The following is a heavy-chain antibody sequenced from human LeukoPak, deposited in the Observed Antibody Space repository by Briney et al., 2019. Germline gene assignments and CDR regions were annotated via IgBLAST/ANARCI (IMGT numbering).Heavy chain of an antibody. J-gene: IGHJ4*02. Sequence: GGSLRLSCAASGFTFSSYAMSWVRQAPGKGLEWVSAISGSGGSTYYADSVKGRFTISRDNSKDTLYLQMNSLRAEDMAVYYCAKDRLAYSYGPLFFRGQGTLVTVSS. V-gene: IGHV3-23*01. CDR1: GFTFSSYA. D-gene: IGHD5-18*01. CDR3: AKDRLAYSYGPLFF. CDR2: ISGSGGST.